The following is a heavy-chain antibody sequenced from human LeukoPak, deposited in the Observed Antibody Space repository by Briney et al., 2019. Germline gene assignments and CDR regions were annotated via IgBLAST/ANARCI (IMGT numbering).Heavy chain of an antibody. V-gene: IGHV3-30*02. CDR1: GFIFSNYG. D-gene: IGHD2-15*01. CDR2: IRYDGSNK. CDR3: ARVHVVVVAATPTDAFDI. Sequence: PGGSLRLSCAASGFIFSNYGMHWVRQAPGKGLEWVAFIRYDGSNKYYVDSVKGRFIISRDNSKNSLYLQMNSLRAEDTAVYYCARVHVVVVAATPTDAFDIWGQGTMVTVSS. J-gene: IGHJ3*02.